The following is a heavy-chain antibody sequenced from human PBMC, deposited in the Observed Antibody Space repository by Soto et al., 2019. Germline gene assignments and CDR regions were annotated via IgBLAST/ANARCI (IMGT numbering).Heavy chain of an antibody. CDR3: AAVEPNGYPPEYYFDY. D-gene: IGHD2-8*01. V-gene: IGHV1-58*01. J-gene: IGHJ4*02. CDR1: GFTFTSSA. CDR2: IVVGSGNT. Sequence: QMQLVQSGPEVKKPGSSVKVSCKASGFTFTSSAVQWVRQARGQRLEWIGWIVVGSGNTNYAQKFQERVTITRDMSTSTAYMELSSLRSEDMAVYYRAAVEPNGYPPEYYFDYWGQVTLVTVSS.